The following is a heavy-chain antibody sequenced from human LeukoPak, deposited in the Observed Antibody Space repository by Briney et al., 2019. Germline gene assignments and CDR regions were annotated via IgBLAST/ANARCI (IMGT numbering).Heavy chain of an antibody. V-gene: IGHV1-18*01. CDR1: GYIFRNYG. CDR3: ARDLTFGGVLFT. J-gene: IGHJ5*02. Sequence: ASVKVSCKASGYIFRNYGIHWARQAPGQGLEWTGWINTYNDDTRYTQKFQGRVTMTTDASTSTIYMDLRSLKPDDTAIYYCARDLTFGGVLFTWGQGPLVAVSS. CDR2: INTYNDDT. D-gene: IGHD3-16*02.